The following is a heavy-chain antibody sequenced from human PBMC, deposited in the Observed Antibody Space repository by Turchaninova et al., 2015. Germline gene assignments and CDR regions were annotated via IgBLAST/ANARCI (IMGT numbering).Heavy chain of an antibody. CDR3: AREVYYYGSGSYYKSFDY. D-gene: IGHD3-10*01. J-gene: IGHJ4*02. V-gene: IGHV7-4-1*02. CDR2: INTNTGKP. CDR1: GYTFNHYA. Sequence: QVQLVQSGSELEKPGASVKVSCKASGYTFNHYAINWVRQAPGQGLEWMGWINTNTGKPTYAHGFTGRFVFSLATSVRTAYLQISSRKAEEAAVDYCAREVYYYGSGSYYKSFDYWGQGTLVTVSS.